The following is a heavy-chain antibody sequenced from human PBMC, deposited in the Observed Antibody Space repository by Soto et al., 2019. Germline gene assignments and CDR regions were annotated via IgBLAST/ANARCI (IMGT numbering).Heavy chain of an antibody. Sequence: GGSLRLSCVASGFTFDYYWMTWVRQTPGKELERVANIRVDGSEKYYMDSVKGRFNIYRDNAKNSVYLQMNSLKTEDTALYYCTRVRSSTWGLDASDIWGQGTMVTVSS. CDR3: TRVRSSTWGLDASDI. CDR2: IRVDGSEK. CDR1: GFTFDYYW. V-gene: IGHV3-7*05. D-gene: IGHD3-16*01. J-gene: IGHJ3*02.